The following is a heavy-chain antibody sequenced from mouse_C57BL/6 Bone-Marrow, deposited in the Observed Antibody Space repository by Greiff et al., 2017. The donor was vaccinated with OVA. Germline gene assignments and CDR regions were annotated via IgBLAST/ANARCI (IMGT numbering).Heavy chain of an antibody. Sequence: VKLQESGAELARPGASVKLSCKASGYTFTSYGISWVKQRTGQGLEWIGEIYPRSGNTYYNEKFKGKATLTADKSSSTAYMELRILTSEDSAVYVCARVHVITTVVACYWGQGTTLTFSS. CDR1: GYTFTSYG. CDR2: IYPRSGNT. J-gene: IGHJ2*01. CDR3: ARVHVITTVVACY. V-gene: IGHV1-81*01. D-gene: IGHD1-1*01.